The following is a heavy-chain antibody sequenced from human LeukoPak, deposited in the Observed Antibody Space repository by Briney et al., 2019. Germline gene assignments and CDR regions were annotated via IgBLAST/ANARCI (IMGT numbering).Heavy chain of an antibody. CDR1: GFTFSNFA. V-gene: IGHV3-53*01. Sequence: GGSLRLSCAASGFTFSNFAVSWVRQAPGKGLEWVSVIYSGGSTYYADSVKGRFTISRDNSKNTLYLQMNSLRAEDTAVYYCARVSSSWYYYYYGMDVWGQGTTVTASS. J-gene: IGHJ6*02. D-gene: IGHD6-13*01. CDR2: IYSGGST. CDR3: ARVSSSWYYYYYGMDV.